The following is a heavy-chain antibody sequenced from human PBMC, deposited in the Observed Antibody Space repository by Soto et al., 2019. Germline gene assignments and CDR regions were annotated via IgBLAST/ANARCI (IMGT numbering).Heavy chain of an antibody. Sequence: QVQLVESGGGVVQPGRSLRLSCAASGFTFKNNGMHWVRQAPGKGLEWVAIISCHGNNQFYADSVKGRFTISRDKSNNTLYLEMNSLRPEDTAVYYCAKDLALGFWSGNYYFDHWGQGALVTVSS. V-gene: IGHV3-30*18. CDR2: ISCHGNNQ. CDR3: AKDLALGFWSGNYYFDH. J-gene: IGHJ4*02. D-gene: IGHD3-3*01. CDR1: GFTFKNNG.